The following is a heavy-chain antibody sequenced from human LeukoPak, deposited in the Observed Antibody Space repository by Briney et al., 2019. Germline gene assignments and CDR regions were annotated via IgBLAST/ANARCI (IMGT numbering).Heavy chain of an antibody. V-gene: IGHV3-48*03. CDR2: ISSSGSTI. J-gene: IGHJ6*03. CDR1: GFTFSSYE. CDR3: ARDQLRRGSYFMDV. D-gene: IGHD7-27*01. Sequence: GGSLRLSCAASGFTFSSYEMNWVRQAPGKGLEWVSYISSSGSTIYYADSVRGRFTIFRDNSKNTLYLEMNSLRAEDTAVFYCARDQLRRGSYFMDVWGKGTTVTVSS.